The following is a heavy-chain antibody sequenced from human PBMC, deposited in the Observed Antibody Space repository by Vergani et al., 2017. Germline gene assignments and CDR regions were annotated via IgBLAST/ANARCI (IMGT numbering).Heavy chain of an antibody. CDR3: AKHQLWLTYFDY. J-gene: IGHJ4*02. CDR2: ISGSGGST. V-gene: IGHV3-23*01. D-gene: IGHD5-18*01. CDR1: GFTFSSYA. Sequence: EVQLLESGGGLVQPGGSLRLSCAASGFTFSSYAMSWVRQAPGKGLEWVSAISGSGGSTYYADSAKGRFTISRDNSKNTLYLQMNSLRAEDTAVYYCAKHQLWLTYFDYWGQGTLVTVSS.